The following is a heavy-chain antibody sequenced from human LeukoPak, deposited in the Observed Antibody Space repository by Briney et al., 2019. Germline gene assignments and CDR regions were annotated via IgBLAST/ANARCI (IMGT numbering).Heavy chain of an antibody. CDR1: GGSISSTGHY. D-gene: IGHD4-17*01. J-gene: IGHJ4*02. CDR3: ANSATVTTGYFDY. V-gene: IGHV4-39*07. CDR2: IYSNGNT. Sequence: SETLSLTCSVSGGSISSTGHYWGWIRQSPEKGLDWIGSIYSNGNTYYNPSVKSRVTMSVDTSKNQFSLKLSSMTAAETAVYYCANSATVTTGYFDYWGQGALVTVSS.